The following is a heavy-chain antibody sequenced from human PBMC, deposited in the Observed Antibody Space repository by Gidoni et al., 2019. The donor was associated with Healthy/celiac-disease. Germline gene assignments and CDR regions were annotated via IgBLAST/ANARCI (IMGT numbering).Heavy chain of an antibody. D-gene: IGHD4-17*01. CDR1: GFTFSSYG. J-gene: IGHJ4*02. V-gene: IGHV3-33*01. CDR3: ARVPLYGDYDLDY. CDR2: IWYDGSNK. Sequence: QVQLVESGGGVVQPGRSLRLSCAASGFTFSSYGMHWVRQAPGKGLEWVAVIWYDGSNKYYADSVKGRFTISRDNSKNTLYLQMNSLRAEDTAVYYCARVPLYGDYDLDYWGQGTLVTVSS.